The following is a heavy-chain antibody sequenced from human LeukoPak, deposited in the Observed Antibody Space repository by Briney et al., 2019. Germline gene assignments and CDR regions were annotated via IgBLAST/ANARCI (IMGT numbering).Heavy chain of an antibody. CDR1: GGTFSSYA. CDR3: ASAWVVVVPAALPPAEYFQH. CDR2: IIPIFGTA. V-gene: IGHV1-69*01. Sequence: GSSVKVSCKASGGTFSSYAISWVRQAPGQGLEWMGGIIPIFGTANYAQKFQGRVTITADESTSTAYMELSSLRSEDTAVYCCASAWVVVVPAALPPAEYFQHWGQGTLVTVSS. D-gene: IGHD2-2*01. J-gene: IGHJ1*01.